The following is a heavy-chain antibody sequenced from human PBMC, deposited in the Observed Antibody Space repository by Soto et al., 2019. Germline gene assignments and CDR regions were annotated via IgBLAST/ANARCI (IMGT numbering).Heavy chain of an antibody. CDR3: ARRREFDY. Sequence: PSATLFLTCCVSGCSLSVATYSWNWIRQTPGKGLEWIGYIFPSGTTYYNPSLRSRVTISIDVSKNQFSLSLRSLTAADTAVYYCARRREFDYWSQGTLVTVSS. V-gene: IGHV4-30-2*01. CDR2: IFPSGTT. CDR1: GCSLSVATYS. J-gene: IGHJ4*02.